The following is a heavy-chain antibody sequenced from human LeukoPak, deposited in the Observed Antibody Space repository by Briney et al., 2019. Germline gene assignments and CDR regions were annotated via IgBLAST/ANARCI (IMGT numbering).Heavy chain of an antibody. CDR1: GFIFSSYE. J-gene: IGHJ4*02. CDR3: ARVGWFGGFYFDY. CDR2: ISSGGSTI. Sequence: GGSLRLSCAASGFIFSSYEMNWVRQAPGKGLEWVSYISSGGSTIYYADSAKGRFTISRDNAKNSLYLQMNSLRAEDTAVYYCARVGWFGGFYFDYWGQGILVTVSS. V-gene: IGHV3-48*03. D-gene: IGHD3-10*01.